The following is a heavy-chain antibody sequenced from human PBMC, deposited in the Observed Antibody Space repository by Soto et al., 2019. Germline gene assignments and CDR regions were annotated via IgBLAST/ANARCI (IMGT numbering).Heavy chain of an antibody. J-gene: IGHJ5*02. CDR3: ARDDYKDGGNNWFDP. Sequence: SETLSLTCTVSGGSITNYYWSWIRQPAGKGLEWIGRMYTKGRTNYNLSFKSRVTMSVDTSKNQFSLKLNAVTAADTAVYYCARDDYKDGGNNWFDPWGQGTLVTAPQ. CDR1: GGSITNYY. D-gene: IGHD3-16*01. V-gene: IGHV4-4*07. CDR2: MYTKGRT.